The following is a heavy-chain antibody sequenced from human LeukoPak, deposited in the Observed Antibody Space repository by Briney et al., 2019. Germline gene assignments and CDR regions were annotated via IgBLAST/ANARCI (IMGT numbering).Heavy chain of an antibody. CDR3: ARRGGGSWYYFDY. Sequence: SETLSLTCTVSGGSISSSSSYWDWIRQPPGKGLEWIGNIYYSGSTNYNASLKSRVTISVDTSKNQFSLKLSSVTAADAALYYCARRGGGSWYYFDYWGQGTLVTVSS. D-gene: IGHD2-15*01. V-gene: IGHV4-39*01. CDR2: IYYSGST. CDR1: GGSISSSSSY. J-gene: IGHJ4*02.